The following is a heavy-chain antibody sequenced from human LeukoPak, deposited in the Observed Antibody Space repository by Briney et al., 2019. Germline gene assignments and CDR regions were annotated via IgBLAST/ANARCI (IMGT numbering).Heavy chain of an antibody. CDR2: IYHSGST. J-gene: IGHJ6*04. CDR1: GYSIRSGYY. CDR3: AGSRGSGSYYRRYYYYGMDV. Sequence: SETLSLTCAVSGYSIRSGYYWGWSRQPPGKGLEWIGSIYHSGSTYYNPSLKSRVTISVDTSKNQFSLKLSSVTAADTAVYYCAGSRGSGSYYRRYYYYGMDVWVKGTTVTVSS. D-gene: IGHD3-10*01. V-gene: IGHV4-38-2*01.